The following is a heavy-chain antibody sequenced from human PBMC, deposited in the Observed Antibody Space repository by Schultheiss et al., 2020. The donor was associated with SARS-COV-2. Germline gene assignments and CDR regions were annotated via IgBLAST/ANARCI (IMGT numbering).Heavy chain of an antibody. J-gene: IGHJ6*02. Sequence: ASVKVSCKASGYTFTNYGISWLRQAPGQGLEWMGWISVHNGNTNYAQKFQGRVTMTTDTSTNTAYMEVRSLTSDDAAVYYCARRDTRGFCSGGSCYLSDVWGQGTTVTVSS. D-gene: IGHD2-15*01. V-gene: IGHV1-18*01. CDR3: ARRDTRGFCSGGSCYLSDV. CDR1: GYTFTNYG. CDR2: ISVHNGNT.